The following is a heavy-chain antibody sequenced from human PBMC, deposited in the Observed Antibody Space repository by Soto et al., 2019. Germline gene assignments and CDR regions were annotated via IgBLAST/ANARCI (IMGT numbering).Heavy chain of an antibody. D-gene: IGHD3-16*01. V-gene: IGHV2-5*02. J-gene: IGHJ4*02. CDR1: GFSLSTSGVG. Sequence: QITLKESGPTLVKPTQTLTLTCTFSGFSLSTSGVGVGWIRQPPGKALEWLALIYWDDDKRYSPSLKSSLTITKDTSTYQVVLTMTNMYPVVTATYYCAYSGFDYWEYYFYYWGQVTLVTVSS. CDR3: AYSGFDYWEYYFYY. CDR2: IYWDDDK.